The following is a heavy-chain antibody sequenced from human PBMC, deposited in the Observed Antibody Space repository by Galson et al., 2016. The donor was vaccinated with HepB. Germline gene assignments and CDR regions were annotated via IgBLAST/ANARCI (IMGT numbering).Heavy chain of an antibody. D-gene: IGHD3-16*02. CDR3: AKDQSDYVWGSYRDGGDY. CDR1: GFTFSSYA. J-gene: IGHJ4*02. Sequence: SLRLSCAASGFTFSSYAMSWVRQAPGKGLEWVSVISGSGGSTYYADSVKGRFTISRDNAKNTLYLQMNSLRAEDTAIYYCAKDQSDYVWGSYRDGGDYWGQGTLV. CDR2: ISGSGGST. V-gene: IGHV3-23*01.